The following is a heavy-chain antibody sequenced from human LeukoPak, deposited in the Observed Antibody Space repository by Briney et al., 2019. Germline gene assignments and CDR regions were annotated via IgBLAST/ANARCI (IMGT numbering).Heavy chain of an antibody. CDR3: AKIRVTGSWFFDL. CDR2: ISANSVYT. Sequence: GGSLRLSCVASGFTFSNHGMSWVRQDPGKGLEWVSSISANSVYTYYAASVKGRFTISRDNSKNTLFLQMNNMGAEDTAIYFCAKIRVTGSWFFDLWGRGTLLTVSS. V-gene: IGHV3-23*01. J-gene: IGHJ2*01. D-gene: IGHD1-1*01. CDR1: GFTFSNHG.